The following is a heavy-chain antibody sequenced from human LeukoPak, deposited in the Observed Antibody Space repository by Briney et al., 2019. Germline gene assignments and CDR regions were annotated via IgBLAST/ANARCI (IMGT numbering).Heavy chain of an antibody. CDR1: GGSISSYY. Sequence: PSETLSLTCTVSGGSISSYYWSWIRQPPGKGLEWIGYIYYGGSTNYNPSLKSRVTISVDTSKNQFSLKLSSVTAADTAVYYCARTRAFTMSHDYWGQGTLVTASS. V-gene: IGHV4-59*01. J-gene: IGHJ4*02. CDR2: IYYGGST. D-gene: IGHD3-10*02. CDR3: ARTRAFTMSHDY.